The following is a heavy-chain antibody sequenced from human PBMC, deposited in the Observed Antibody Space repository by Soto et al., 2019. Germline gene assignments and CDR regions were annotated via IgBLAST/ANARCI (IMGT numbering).Heavy chain of an antibody. J-gene: IGHJ5*02. V-gene: IGHV4-34*09. Sequence: SETLSLTCAVYGGSFSGYYWSWIRQPPGKGLEWIGYIYYSGSTYYNPSLKSRVTISVDTSKNQFSLKLSSVTAADTAVYYCARAAGPYGGNWFDPWGQGTLVTVSS. CDR2: IYYSGST. CDR3: ARAAGPYGGNWFDP. CDR1: GGSFSGYY. D-gene: IGHD4-17*01.